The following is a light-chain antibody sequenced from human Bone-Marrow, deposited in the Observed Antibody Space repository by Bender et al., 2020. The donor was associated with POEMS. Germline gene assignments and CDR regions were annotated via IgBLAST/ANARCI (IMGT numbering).Light chain of an antibody. CDR2: NNE. CDR1: SSNMGAGYG. J-gene: IGLJ3*02. Sequence: QSVLTQPPSVSGAPGQTVTISCTGTSSNMGAGYGVNWYQQLPGTAPKLLIYNNENRPSGVPYRIFGSKSGASASLAVTGLQAEDEADYYCQSYYISLGGWVFGGGTKLSAL. V-gene: IGLV1-40*01. CDR3: QSYYISLGGWV.